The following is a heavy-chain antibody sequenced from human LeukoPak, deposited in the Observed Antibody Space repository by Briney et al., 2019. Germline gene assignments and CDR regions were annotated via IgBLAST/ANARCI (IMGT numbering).Heavy chain of an antibody. CDR2: IYYSGST. V-gene: IGHV4-39*02. CDR3: AREFGVNWFDP. Sequence: SETLSLTCTVSGGSISSSSYHWGWIRQPPGKGLEWIGSIYYSGSTYYNPSLKSRVTISVDTSKNQFSLKLSSVTAADAAVYYCAREFGVNWFDPWGQGTLVTASS. J-gene: IGHJ5*02. D-gene: IGHD3-10*01. CDR1: GGSISSSSYH.